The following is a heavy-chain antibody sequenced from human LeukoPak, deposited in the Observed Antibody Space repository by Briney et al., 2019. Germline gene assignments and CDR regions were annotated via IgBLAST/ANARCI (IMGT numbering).Heavy chain of an antibody. CDR2: ISGSGGRT. V-gene: IGHV3-23*01. CDR1: GFTFSSYA. Sequence: GGSLRLSCAASGFTFSSYAMSWVRQAPGKGLEWVSAISGSGGRTYYADSVKGRFTISRDNSKNTLYLQMNRLRAEDTAVYYCAKVLVYDRSGDDAFDIWGQGTMVTLSS. J-gene: IGHJ3*02. CDR3: AKVLVYDRSGDDAFDI. D-gene: IGHD3-22*01.